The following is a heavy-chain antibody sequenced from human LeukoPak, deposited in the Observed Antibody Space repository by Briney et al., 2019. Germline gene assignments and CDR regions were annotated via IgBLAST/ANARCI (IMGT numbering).Heavy chain of an antibody. CDR3: ARGLRDYDFWSGYYTGPSFDY. Sequence: SETLSLTCAVYGGSFSGYYWSWIRQPPGKGLEWIGEINHSGSTNYNPSLKSRVTISVDTSKNQFSLKLSSVTAADTAAYYCARGLRDYDFWSGYYTGPSFDYWGQGTLVTVSS. CDR1: GGSFSGYY. D-gene: IGHD3-3*01. CDR2: INHSGST. V-gene: IGHV4-34*01. J-gene: IGHJ4*02.